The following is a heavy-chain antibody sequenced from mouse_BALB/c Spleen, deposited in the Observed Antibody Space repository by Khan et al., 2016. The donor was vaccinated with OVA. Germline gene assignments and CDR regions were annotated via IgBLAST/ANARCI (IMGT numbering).Heavy chain of an antibody. CDR2: ISYSGRT. CDR3: ARSVTITTVVATDFDY. V-gene: IGHV3-2*02. Sequence: EVQLQESGPGLVKPSQSLSLTCTVTGYSITSDYAWNWIRQFPGNKLEWMGYISYSGRTSYNQSLKSRISITRDTSKNQFFLQLNSVTTADTATYYCARSVTITTVVATDFDYWGQGTTLTVSS. J-gene: IGHJ2*01. D-gene: IGHD1-1*01. CDR1: GYSITSDYA.